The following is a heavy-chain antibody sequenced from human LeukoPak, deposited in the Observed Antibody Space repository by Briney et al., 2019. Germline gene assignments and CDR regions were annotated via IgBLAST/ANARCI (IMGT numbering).Heavy chain of an antibody. CDR1: GFTFSSYA. CDR2: IKSKTDGGTT. CDR3: TTGGLDYYYYYYMDV. Sequence: GGSLRLSCAASGFTFSSYAMSWVRQAPGKGLEWVGRIKSKTDGGTTDYAAPVKGRFTISRDDSKNTLYLQMNSLKTEDTAVYYCTTGGLDYYYYYYMDVWGKGTTVTVSS. J-gene: IGHJ6*03. D-gene: IGHD5-12*01. V-gene: IGHV3-15*01.